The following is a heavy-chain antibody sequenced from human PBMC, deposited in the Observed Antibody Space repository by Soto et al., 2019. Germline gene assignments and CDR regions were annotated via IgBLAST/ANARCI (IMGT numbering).Heavy chain of an antibody. Sequence: EVQLLESGGGLVQPGGSLRLSCAASGFTFSSYAMSWVRQAPGKGLEWVSAISGSGGSTYYADSVKGRFTISRDNSKNTLYLQMNSLRAEDTAVYYCAKDLEGVQIDYGDYFLYFDYWGQGTLVTVSS. CDR1: GFTFSSYA. CDR3: AKDLEGVQIDYGDYFLYFDY. D-gene: IGHD4-17*01. J-gene: IGHJ4*02. CDR2: ISGSGGST. V-gene: IGHV3-23*01.